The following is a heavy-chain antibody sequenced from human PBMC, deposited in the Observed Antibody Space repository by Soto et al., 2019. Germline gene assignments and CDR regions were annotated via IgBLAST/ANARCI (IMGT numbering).Heavy chain of an antibody. J-gene: IGHJ4*02. CDR2: INASIGTT. D-gene: IGHD3-22*01. Sequence: ASVKVSCKASGYTFTSYAMHWVRQAPGQRLEWMGGINASIGTTKYAQKFQGRVTITTDESTSTAYMELSSLRSEDTAVYYCARSYYDSSGYLDYWGQGTLVTVSS. CDR1: GYTFTSYA. V-gene: IGHV1-3*01. CDR3: ARSYYDSSGYLDY.